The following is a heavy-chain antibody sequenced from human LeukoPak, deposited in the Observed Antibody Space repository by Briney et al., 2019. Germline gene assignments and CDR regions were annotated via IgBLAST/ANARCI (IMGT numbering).Heavy chain of an antibody. CDR1: GGSISSYY. V-gene: IGHV4-4*07. CDR3: ARLSTVTTSFDY. D-gene: IGHD4-17*01. J-gene: IGHJ4*02. Sequence: SETLSLTCTVSGGSISSYYWSWVRQPAGKGLEWIGRIYTSGTTHYNPSLKSRVTMSVDTSKNQFSLKLSSVTAADTAVYYCARLSTVTTSFDYWGQGTLVTVSS. CDR2: IYTSGTT.